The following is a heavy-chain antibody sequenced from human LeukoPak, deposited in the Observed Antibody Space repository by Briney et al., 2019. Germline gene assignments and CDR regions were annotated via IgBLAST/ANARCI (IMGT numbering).Heavy chain of an antibody. CDR2: MSYSGST. D-gene: IGHD2-21*02. CDR1: GGSIRSYY. V-gene: IGHV4-59*08. Sequence: PSETLSLTCTVSGGSIRSYYWSWIRRPPGKGLEWIGYMSYSGSTRYNPSLKSRVTISEDTSRTQFSLKVSSVTAADTAVYYCARHVSGDFAWLDVWGQGTTVTVSS. J-gene: IGHJ6*02. CDR3: ARHVSGDFAWLDV.